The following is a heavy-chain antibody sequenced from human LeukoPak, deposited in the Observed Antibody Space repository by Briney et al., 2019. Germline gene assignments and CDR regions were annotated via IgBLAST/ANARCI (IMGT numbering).Heavy chain of an antibody. Sequence: GSLRLSCAASGFTFSSYSMHWIRQPPGKGLEWIGEINHSGSTNYNPSLKSRVTISVDTSKNQFSLKLSSVTAADTAVYYCARPAASYMYYYYGMDVWGQGTTVTVSS. CDR2: INHSGST. CDR3: ARPAASYMYYYYGMDV. J-gene: IGHJ6*02. V-gene: IGHV4-34*01. D-gene: IGHD2-2*01. CDR1: GFTFSSYS.